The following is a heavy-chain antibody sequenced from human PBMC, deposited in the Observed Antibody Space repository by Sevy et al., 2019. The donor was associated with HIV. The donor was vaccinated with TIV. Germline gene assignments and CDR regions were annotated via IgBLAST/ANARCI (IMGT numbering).Heavy chain of an antibody. Sequence: SETLSLTCTVSGGSISSSNYYWGWIRQSPGKGLEWIGSIFYTGTTHYNPSLKSRVTISVDTSKNQFSLKLSSVTAADTAVYYCARDHRLSLAYSWFDPWGQGTLVTVSS. J-gene: IGHJ5*02. V-gene: IGHV4-39*01. CDR2: IFYTGTT. CDR3: ARDHRLSLAYSWFDP. CDR1: GGSISSSNYY. D-gene: IGHD2-2*01.